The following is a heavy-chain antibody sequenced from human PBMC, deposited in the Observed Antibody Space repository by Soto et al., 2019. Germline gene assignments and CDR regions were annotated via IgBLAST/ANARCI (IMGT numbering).Heavy chain of an antibody. Sequence: QVQLQESGPGLVKPSGTLSLTCAVSGDSIRTTDWWSWVRQSPGKGLERIGEIYHGGSTNYNPSLKSRVTISVDKSKNQFSLKMTSVTAADTAVYYCARDRRGNYGLRQNFHYWGQGILVTVSS. CDR1: GDSIRTTDW. J-gene: IGHJ4*02. CDR2: IYHGGST. CDR3: ARDRRGNYGLRQNFHY. D-gene: IGHD4-17*01. V-gene: IGHV4-4*02.